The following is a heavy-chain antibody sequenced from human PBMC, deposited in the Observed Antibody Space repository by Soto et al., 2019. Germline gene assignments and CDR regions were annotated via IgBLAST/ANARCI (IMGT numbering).Heavy chain of an antibody. J-gene: IGHJ5*02. Sequence: QVQLQESGPGLVKPSETLSLICTVSGDSISSTSHYWSWIRQPPGKGLEWIGYLYDSGTTNYNLSPKSRGTISVDTSKNQVSLKLGSVTAADTAVDYGARTRRFGVGAWYDPWGQGTLVTVSS. D-gene: IGHD3-3*01. V-gene: IGHV4-61*01. CDR3: ARTRRFGVGAWYDP. CDR1: GDSISSTSHY. CDR2: LYDSGTT.